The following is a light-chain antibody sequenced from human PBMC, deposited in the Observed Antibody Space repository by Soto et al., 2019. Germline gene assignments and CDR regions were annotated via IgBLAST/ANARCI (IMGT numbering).Light chain of an antibody. J-gene: IGLJ1*01. V-gene: IGLV2-14*01. CDR3: ISFTTRATYV. Sequence: QSVLTQPASVSGSPGQSITISCTGTSSDVGNSDYVSWYQQHPGKVPKLMIYDASNRPSGVSNRFSGSKSGNTASLTISGLQAEDEADYYCISFTTRATYVFGTGTKVTVL. CDR2: DAS. CDR1: SSDVGNSDY.